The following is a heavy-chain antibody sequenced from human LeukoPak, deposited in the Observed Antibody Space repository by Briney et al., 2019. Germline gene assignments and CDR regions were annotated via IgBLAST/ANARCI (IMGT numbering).Heavy chain of an antibody. V-gene: IGHV3-7*01. CDR3: ARASRSSSIDD. Sequence: GGSLRLSCAASGFTFSNYWMSWVRQAPRKGLEWVANINQDGSGKSYVDSVKGRFTISRDNAKSSLFLEMNSLRVEDTAMYYCARASRSSSIDDWGQGTLVTVSS. D-gene: IGHD2-15*01. J-gene: IGHJ4*02. CDR2: INQDGSGK. CDR1: GFTFSNYW.